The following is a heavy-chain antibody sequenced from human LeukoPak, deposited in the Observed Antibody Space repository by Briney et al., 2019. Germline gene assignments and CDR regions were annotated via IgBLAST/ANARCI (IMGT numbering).Heavy chain of an antibody. CDR1: GFTFTNYA. Sequence: GGSLRLSCAASGFTFTNYAMSWVRQAPGKGLEWVSGISDVEKIPYSSDSVKGRFTISRDNSKKPVYLQMNNLRAEDTAVYFCARHDSYIPYWGQGIPVTVSS. J-gene: IGHJ4*02. CDR3: ARHDSYIPY. V-gene: IGHV3-23*01. D-gene: IGHD3-10*01. CDR2: ISDVEKIP.